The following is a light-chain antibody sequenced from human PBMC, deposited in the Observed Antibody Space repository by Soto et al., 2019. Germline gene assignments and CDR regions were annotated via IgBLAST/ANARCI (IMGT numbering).Light chain of an antibody. CDR1: QSVSTWY. J-gene: IGKJ2*01. CDR2: SAS. V-gene: IGKV3-20*01. Sequence: EIVLTQSPGTLSLSPGERATLTCRASQSVSTWYLAWYQQKPGQAPRLLISSASNRATGIPDRFSGSGSGTDFTLTISRLEPEDFAVYFCQHCCDSPTFGQGTKLEIK. CDR3: QHCCDSPT.